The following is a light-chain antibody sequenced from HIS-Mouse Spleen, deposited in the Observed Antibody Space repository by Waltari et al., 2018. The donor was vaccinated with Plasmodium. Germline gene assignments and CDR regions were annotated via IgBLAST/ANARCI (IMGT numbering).Light chain of an antibody. CDR3: CSYAGSSTFVV. V-gene: IGLV2-23*03. CDR2: EGS. CDR1: SSDVGGYNL. J-gene: IGLJ2*01. Sequence: QSALTHPASVSGSPGQSIPISCTGTSSDVGGYNLVPWYQQHPGKAPKLMIYEGSKRPSGVSNRFSGSKSGNTASLTISGLQAEDEADYYCCSYAGSSTFVVFGGGTKLTVL.